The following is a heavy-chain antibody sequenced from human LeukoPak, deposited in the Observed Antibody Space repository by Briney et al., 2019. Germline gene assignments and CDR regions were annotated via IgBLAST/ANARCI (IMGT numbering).Heavy chain of an antibody. CDR3: ARDTYYYGSGSDHSYDY. CDR1: GYTFTSYG. Sequence: ASVKVSCKASGYTFTSYGISWVRQAPAQGLEGVGWISAYNGNTNYAQKLQGRVTMTTDTSTSTAYMELRSLRSDDTAVYYCARDTYYYGSGSDHSYDYWGQGTLVTVSS. D-gene: IGHD3-10*01. V-gene: IGHV1-18*04. J-gene: IGHJ4*02. CDR2: ISAYNGNT.